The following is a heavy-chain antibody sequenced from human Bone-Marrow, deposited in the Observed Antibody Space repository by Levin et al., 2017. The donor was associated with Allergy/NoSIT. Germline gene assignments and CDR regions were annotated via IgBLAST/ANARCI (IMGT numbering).Heavy chain of an antibody. Sequence: GGSLRLSCAASGFTFSSYWMSWVRQAPGKGLEWVANIKQDGSEKYYVDSVKGRFTISRDNAKNSLYLQMNSLRAEDTAVYYCARVQWLDDYYYYYGMDVWGQGTTVTVSS. J-gene: IGHJ6*02. CDR1: GFTFSSYW. CDR3: ARVQWLDDYYYYYGMDV. V-gene: IGHV3-7*01. D-gene: IGHD6-19*01. CDR2: IKQDGSEK.